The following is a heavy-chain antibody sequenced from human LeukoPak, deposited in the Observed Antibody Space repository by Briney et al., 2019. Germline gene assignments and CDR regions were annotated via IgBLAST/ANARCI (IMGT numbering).Heavy chain of an antibody. V-gene: IGHV4-30-4*01. CDR1: GGSISSGDCY. D-gene: IGHD3-3*01. J-gene: IGHJ4*02. CDR3: ARIRFRYIIFDL. CDR2: IYYSGSA. Sequence: SETLSLTCTVSGGSISSGDCYWGWIRQSPGKGLEWIGYIYYSGSAYYSPSLESRVAISVDTSKNQFSLNLRSVTAGDTAVYYCARIRFRYIIFDLWGQGTLVTVSS.